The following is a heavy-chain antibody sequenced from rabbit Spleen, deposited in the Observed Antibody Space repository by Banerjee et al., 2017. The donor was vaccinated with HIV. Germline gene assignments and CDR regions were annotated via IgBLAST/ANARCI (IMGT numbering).Heavy chain of an antibody. J-gene: IGHJ6*01. D-gene: IGHD8-1*01. CDR1: GFSFSSDYD. CDR2: IGAGSSGST. CDR3: ARDTGSSFSSYGMDL. V-gene: IGHV1S40*01. Sequence: QSLEESGGDLVKPGASLTLTCTASGFSFSSDYDMCWVRQAPGKGLEWIACIGAGSSGSTYYASWAKGRFTISRPWSTTVTLQMTSLTAADTATYFCARDTGSSFSSYGMDLWGPGTLVTVS.